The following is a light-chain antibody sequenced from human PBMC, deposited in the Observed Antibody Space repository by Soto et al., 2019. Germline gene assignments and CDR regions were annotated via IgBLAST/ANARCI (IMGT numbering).Light chain of an antibody. Sequence: QSVLTQPPSVSGAPGQRVTISCTGSSSNIGAGYDVHWYQQLPGTAPKLLIYGNSNRPSGVPDRFSGSKSGTSAFLAITGIQAEDEADYYCQSYDSSLSGVVFGGGTKLTVL. V-gene: IGLV1-40*01. CDR3: QSYDSSLSGVV. CDR2: GNS. CDR1: SSNIGAGYD. J-gene: IGLJ2*01.